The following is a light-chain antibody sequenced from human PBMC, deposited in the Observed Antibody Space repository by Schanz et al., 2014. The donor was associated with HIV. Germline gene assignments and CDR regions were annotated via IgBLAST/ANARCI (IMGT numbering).Light chain of an antibody. V-gene: IGKV3-20*01. CDR1: QSVSSSY. CDR3: QQYGNSPHT. CDR2: GAS. Sequence: IVLTQSPGTLSLSPGEGATLSCRASQSVSSSYLAWYQQKPGQAPRLLIYGASSRATAIPDRFSGGGSGTDFTLTISGLQPQDFAMYYCQQYGNSPHTFGQGTKVEI. J-gene: IGKJ1*01.